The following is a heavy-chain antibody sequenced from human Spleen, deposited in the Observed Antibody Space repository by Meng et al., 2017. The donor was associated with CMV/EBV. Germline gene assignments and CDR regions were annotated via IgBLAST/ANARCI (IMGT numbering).Heavy chain of an antibody. CDR3: ARDGGHYEYWSGYGSHWFDP. CDR1: VGINF. CDR2: IYSGGRI. Sequence: VGINFMPWGRQAPGKGLEWVSVIYSGGRIYYGDSVKGRFTVSRDSSRNTVYLQMNSLRVEDTAVYYCARDGGHYEYWSGYGSHWFDPWGQGTPVTVSS. V-gene: IGHV3-53*05. D-gene: IGHD3-3*01. J-gene: IGHJ5*02.